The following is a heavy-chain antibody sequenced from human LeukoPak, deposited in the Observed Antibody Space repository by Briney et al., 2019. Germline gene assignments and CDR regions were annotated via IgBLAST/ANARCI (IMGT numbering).Heavy chain of an antibody. J-gene: IGHJ1*01. CDR3: ARGGAARLHFQN. CDR1: GGSISTYY. Sequence: SETLSLTCTVSGGSISTYYWNWIRQPPGKGLEWIGYIYHSGSTNYNPSLQSRVTISVDTSKNQFSLNLNSVTAADTAVYYFARGGAARLHFQNWGQGTLVTVSS. CDR2: IYHSGST. V-gene: IGHV4-59*01. D-gene: IGHD6-6*01.